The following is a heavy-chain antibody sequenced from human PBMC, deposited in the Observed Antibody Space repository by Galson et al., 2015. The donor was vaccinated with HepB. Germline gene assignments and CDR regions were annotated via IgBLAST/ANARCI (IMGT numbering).Heavy chain of an antibody. CDR3: ATDKVVGDRGYYNYYYMDV. Sequence: SVKVSCKASGGTFSSSAISWVRQAPGKGLEWMGGIIPIFGKPYYAQKFQGRVTITADESTSTAYMELSSLRSDDTAVYSCATDKVVGDRGYYNYYYMDVWGKGTTVTVSS. D-gene: IGHD2-15*01. V-gene: IGHV1-69*13. J-gene: IGHJ6*03. CDR1: GGTFSSSA. CDR2: IIPIFGKP.